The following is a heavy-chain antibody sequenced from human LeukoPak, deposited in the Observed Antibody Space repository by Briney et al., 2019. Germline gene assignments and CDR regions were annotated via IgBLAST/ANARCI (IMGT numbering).Heavy chain of an antibody. J-gene: IGHJ6*03. CDR1: GFTFISYW. V-gene: IGHV3-7*01. Sequence: GGSLRLSCAASGFTFISYWMSWVRQAPGKGLEWVAKIKQDGSEKYYVDSVKGRFTISRDNAKNSLYLQVNSLRAEDTAIYYCTRDVTIAARPYYYYYYMAVWGKGTTVTVSS. CDR2: IKQDGSEK. CDR3: TRDVTIAARPYYYYYYMAV. D-gene: IGHD6-6*01.